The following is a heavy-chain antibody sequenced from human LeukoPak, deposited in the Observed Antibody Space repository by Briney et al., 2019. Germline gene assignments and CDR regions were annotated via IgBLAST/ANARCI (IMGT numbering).Heavy chain of an antibody. CDR3: AREILDYYGSGSYRN. CDR1: GFTFSSYW. CDR2: INSDGSST. D-gene: IGHD3-10*01. Sequence: GGSLRLSCAASGFTFSSYWMHWVRQAPGKGLVWVSRINSDGSSTSYADSVKGRFTISRDNAKNTLFLQMNSLRAEDTAVYYCAREILDYYGSGSYRNWGQGTLVTVSS. V-gene: IGHV3-74*01. J-gene: IGHJ4*02.